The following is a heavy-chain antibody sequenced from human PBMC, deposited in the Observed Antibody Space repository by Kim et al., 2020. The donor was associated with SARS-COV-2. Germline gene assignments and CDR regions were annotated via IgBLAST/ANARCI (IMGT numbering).Heavy chain of an antibody. D-gene: IGHD3-22*01. CDR1: GGSISSSSYY. CDR3: ARHNKLSGYDSSF. V-gene: IGHV4-39*01. J-gene: IGHJ4*02. Sequence: SETLSLTCTVSGGSISSSSYYWGWIRQPPGKGLEWIGSIYYSGSTYYNPSLKSRVTISVDTSKNQFSLKLSSVTAADTAVYYCARHNKLSGYDSSFWGQGTLVTVSS. CDR2: IYYSGST.